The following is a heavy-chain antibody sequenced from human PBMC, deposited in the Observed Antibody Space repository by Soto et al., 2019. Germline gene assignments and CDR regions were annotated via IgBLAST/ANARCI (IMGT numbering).Heavy chain of an antibody. V-gene: IGHV5-10-1*01. CDR3: TRLTTRSVHYFDY. CDR2: IDPSDSYT. Sequence: PGESLKISRKGSGYSFTSYWLSWVRQMPGKGLERMGRIDPSDSYTNYSPSFQGHVTISADKSISTAYLQWSSLKASDTAMYYCTRLTTRSVHYFDYWGQGTLDTVSS. CDR1: GYSFTSYW. D-gene: IGHD2-2*01. J-gene: IGHJ4*02.